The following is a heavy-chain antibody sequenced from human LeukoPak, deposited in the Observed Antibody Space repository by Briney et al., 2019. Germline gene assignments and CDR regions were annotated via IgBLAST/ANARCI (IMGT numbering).Heavy chain of an antibody. CDR1: GFTFGDFG. J-gene: IGHJ2*01. V-gene: IGHV3-9*01. Sequence: PGRSVRLSCAASGFTFGDFGMLWVRQAPGKGLEWVSGNTWNSGTIDYADSMKGRLTISIDNAKNSLYLQMSSLRPEDTAFYYCAKYINRQTRFLLGYFDLWGPGTLVTVSS. CDR2: NTWNSGTI. D-gene: IGHD2/OR15-2a*01. CDR3: AKYINRQTRFLLGYFDL.